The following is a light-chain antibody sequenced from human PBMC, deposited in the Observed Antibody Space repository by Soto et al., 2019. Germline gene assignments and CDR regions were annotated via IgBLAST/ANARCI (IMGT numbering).Light chain of an antibody. CDR1: QSVSSY. CDR3: EQRSIWPWT. V-gene: IGKV3-11*01. J-gene: IGKJ1*01. CDR2: DAS. Sequence: EIVLTQSPATLSLSPGERATLSCRASQSVSSYLAWYQQKPGQAPRLLIYDASNRATGIPARFSGSGSGTDFTLTISSLEPEDIAVYYCEQRSIWPWTFGQGTKV.